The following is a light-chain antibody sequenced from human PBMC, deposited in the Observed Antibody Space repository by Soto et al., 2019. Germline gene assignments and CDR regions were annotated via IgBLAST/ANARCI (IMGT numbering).Light chain of an antibody. Sequence: QSVLTQPASVSGSPGQSTTISCTGTSSDVDTYNHISWYQQHPGKAPKLLIYDVSNRPSGVSNRFSGSKCGTTASLTLSGVQAEYEGEYYCGSLSTGSTLIFGGGTKLTVL. CDR2: DVS. CDR1: SSDVDTYNH. J-gene: IGLJ2*01. CDR3: GSLSTGSTLI. V-gene: IGLV2-14*03.